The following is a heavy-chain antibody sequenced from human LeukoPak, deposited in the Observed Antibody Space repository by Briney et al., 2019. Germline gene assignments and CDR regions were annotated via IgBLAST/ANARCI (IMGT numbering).Heavy chain of an antibody. J-gene: IGHJ5*02. D-gene: IGHD3-22*01. V-gene: IGHV3-21*01. Sequence: PGGSLRLSCVASGFTFNTYSMNWVRQAPGRGLEWVSSIGSTGSHKYYAASVKGRFAVSRDNAENSLSLQLNSLRAEDTAVYYCARRNSYYNSGYLDHWGQGTLVTVSS. CDR3: ARRNSYYNSGYLDH. CDR1: GFTFNTYS. CDR2: IGSTGSHK.